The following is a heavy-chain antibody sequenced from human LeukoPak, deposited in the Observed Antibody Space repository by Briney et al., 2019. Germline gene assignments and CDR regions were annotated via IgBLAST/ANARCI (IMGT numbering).Heavy chain of an antibody. D-gene: IGHD6-13*01. CDR2: ISAYNGNT. J-gene: IGHJ3*02. CDR3: ARDSRADDAFDI. V-gene: IGHV1-18*01. Sequence: ASVKVSCKASGYTFTSYGISWVRQAPGQGLEWMGWISAYNGNTNYAQKLQGRVTMTTDISTSAAYMELRSLRSDDTAVYYCARDSRADDAFDIWGQGTMVTVSS. CDR1: GYTFTSYG.